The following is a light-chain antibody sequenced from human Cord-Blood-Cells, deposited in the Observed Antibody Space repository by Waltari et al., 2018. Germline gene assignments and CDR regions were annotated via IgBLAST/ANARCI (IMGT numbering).Light chain of an antibody. Sequence: QPALTQPPSASGSPGQSVTISCTGTSSDVGGYNYVSWYQQHPGKAPKLMIYEVSKRPSGCPDRFSGSKSGNTASLTVSGLQAEDEADYYCSSYAGSNNLVFGGGTKLTVL. CDR2: EVS. CDR3: SSYAGSNNLV. J-gene: IGLJ2*01. CDR1: SSDVGGYNY. V-gene: IGLV2-8*01.